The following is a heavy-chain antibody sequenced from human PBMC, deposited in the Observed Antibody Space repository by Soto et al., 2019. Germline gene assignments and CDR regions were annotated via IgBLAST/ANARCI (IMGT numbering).Heavy chain of an antibody. J-gene: IGHJ6*02. Sequence: QVQLVQSGAEVKKPGSSVKVSCKASGGTFSSYAISWVRQAPGQGLAWMGGIIPIFGTTNYAQKFQGRVTITADESTSTAYMELSSLRSEDTAVYYCARRYGSGSYSGYYYYGMDVWGQGTTVTVSS. V-gene: IGHV1-69*01. CDR2: IIPIFGTT. D-gene: IGHD3-10*01. CDR3: ARRYGSGSYSGYYYYGMDV. CDR1: GGTFSSYA.